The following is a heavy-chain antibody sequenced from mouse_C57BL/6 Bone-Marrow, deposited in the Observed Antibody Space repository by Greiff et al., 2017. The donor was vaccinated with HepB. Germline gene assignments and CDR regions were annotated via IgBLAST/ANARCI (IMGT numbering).Heavy chain of an antibody. CDR2: IRSKSNNYAT. J-gene: IGHJ1*03. Sequence: DVHLVESGGGLVQPKGSLKLSCAASGFSFNTYAMNWVRQAPGKGLEWVARIRSKSNNYATYYADSVKDRFTISRDDSESMLYLQMNNLKTEDTAMYYCVRHGSSYPSYWYFDVWGTGTTVTVSS. CDR3: VRHGSSYPSYWYFDV. D-gene: IGHD1-1*01. CDR1: GFSFNTYA. V-gene: IGHV10-1*01.